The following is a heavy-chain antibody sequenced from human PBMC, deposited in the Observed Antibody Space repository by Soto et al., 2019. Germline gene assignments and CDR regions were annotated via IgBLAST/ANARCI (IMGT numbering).Heavy chain of an antibody. CDR3: AGSAPPADD. V-gene: IGHV1-18*01. D-gene: IGHD2-2*01. J-gene: IGHJ4*02. CDR1: GYTFTSYS. Sequence: QVQLVQSGAEVKKPGASVKVSCKASGYTFTSYSISWVRQAPGQGLEWMEWISAYNGNTNYAQKLQGRVAMTTDTSTCTDYMELRVVRSDDNDVDYCAGSAPPADDWGQGTLVTVSS. CDR2: ISAYNGNT.